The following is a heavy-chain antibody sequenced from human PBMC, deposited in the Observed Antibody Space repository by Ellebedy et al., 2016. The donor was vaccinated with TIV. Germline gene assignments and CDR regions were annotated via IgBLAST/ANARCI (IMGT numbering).Heavy chain of an antibody. Sequence: ESLKISXTVSGGSISSYYWSWIRQPPGKGLEWIGYIYYSGSTNYNPSLKSRVTISVDTSKNQFSLKLSSVTAADTAVYYCASAGPLRYFDWLAFDYWGQGTLVTVSS. J-gene: IGHJ4*02. CDR1: GGSISSYY. CDR2: IYYSGST. V-gene: IGHV4-59*01. D-gene: IGHD3-9*01. CDR3: ASAGPLRYFDWLAFDY.